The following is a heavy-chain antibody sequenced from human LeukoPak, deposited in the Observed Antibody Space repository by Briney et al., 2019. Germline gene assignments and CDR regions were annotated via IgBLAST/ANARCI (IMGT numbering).Heavy chain of an antibody. D-gene: IGHD6-13*01. V-gene: IGHV4-4*07. CDR2: IYISGST. CDR3: ARDLEQQLGDFWFDP. CDR1: GASITSYY. J-gene: IGHJ5*02. Sequence: SETLSLTCTVSGASITSYYWSWIRQPAGKGLEWIGRIYISGSTNYNPSLKSRVTMSVGTSKNQFSLKLSSVTAADTAVYYCARDLEQQLGDFWFDPWGQGTLVTVSS.